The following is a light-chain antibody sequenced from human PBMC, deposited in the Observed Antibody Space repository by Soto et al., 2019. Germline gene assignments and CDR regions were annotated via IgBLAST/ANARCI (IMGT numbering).Light chain of an antibody. CDR2: SAS. CDR1: QGISTW. V-gene: IGKV1-12*01. Sequence: DIPMTQSPSSVSASVGDRITITCRASQGISTWLAWHQQKPGKAPKLLIYSASSLQSGVPSRFSGSGSGTDFPLTISSLQPEDFATYFCQQGSSFPLTFGGGTKVEI. J-gene: IGKJ4*01. CDR3: QQGSSFPLT.